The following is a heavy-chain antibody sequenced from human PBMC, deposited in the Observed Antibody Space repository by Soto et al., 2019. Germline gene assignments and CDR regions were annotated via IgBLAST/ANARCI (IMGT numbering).Heavy chain of an antibody. Sequence: DEHLVQSGGGLGQPGGSLRLSCAGSGFTFKTYGMNWVRRAPVKGLEWIAFISGTGSTTDYADSVQGRFIVSRDNSTNSLHLQVTSLRSDDTAAYYCAREGCTSASCYSYIRAFDVWGQGKDVSVSS. CDR2: ISGTGSTT. CDR3: AREGCTSASCYSYIRAFDV. D-gene: IGHD2-21*02. CDR1: GFTFKTYG. J-gene: IGHJ3*01. V-gene: IGHV3-48*01.